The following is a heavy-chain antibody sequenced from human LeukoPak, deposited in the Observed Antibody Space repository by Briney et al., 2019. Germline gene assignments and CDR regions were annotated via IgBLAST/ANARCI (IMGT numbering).Heavy chain of an antibody. CDR3: TRDAPAGGKLDS. Sequence: GGSLRLSCAASGFTVGNNFMNWVRQAPGKGLEWVSVIFDVGDTYYADSVKDRFTISRDNSKNTLYLQMNSLRVEDTAVYYCTRDAPAGGKLDSWGQGTLVTVSS. D-gene: IGHD4-23*01. CDR2: IFDVGDT. CDR1: GFTVGNNF. V-gene: IGHV3-66*01. J-gene: IGHJ4*02.